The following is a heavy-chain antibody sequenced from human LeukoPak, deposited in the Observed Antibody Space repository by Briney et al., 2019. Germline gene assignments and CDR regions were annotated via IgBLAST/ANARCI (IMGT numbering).Heavy chain of an antibody. CDR2: MYTTGNT. CDR1: PGSISTFY. D-gene: IGHD3-10*01. V-gene: IGHV4-4*07. CDR3: ARDAPYYAFDI. J-gene: IGHJ3*02. Sequence: SETLSLTCTVSPGSISTFYWSWMRQPAGKGLEWIGRMYTTGNTNYNPSLKSRVTMSIDTSKNQFSLSLTSVTAADTAVYFCARDAPYYAFDIWGQGTMVTVSS.